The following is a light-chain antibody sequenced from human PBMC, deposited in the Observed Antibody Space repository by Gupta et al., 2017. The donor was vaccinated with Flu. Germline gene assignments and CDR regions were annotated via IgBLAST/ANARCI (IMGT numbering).Light chain of an antibody. Sequence: EIVLTQSPATLSVSPGERATLSCRASQSVGSNLSWYQQKPGQAPRLLIYGASTRAADIPARCTGSGSRTDFTLTINNLQSDDSAIYYCQQNAFWPPVTFGQGTRLDIK. CDR2: GAS. CDR3: QQNAFWPPVT. J-gene: IGKJ5*01. CDR1: QSVGSN. V-gene: IGKV3-15*01.